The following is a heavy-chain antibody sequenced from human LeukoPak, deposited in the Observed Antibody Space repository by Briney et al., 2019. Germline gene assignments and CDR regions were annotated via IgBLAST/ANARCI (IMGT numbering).Heavy chain of an antibody. J-gene: IGHJ5*02. CDR2: IIPILGIA. V-gene: IGHV1-69*04. CDR3: ARAPIVVVPAAIGPGWFDP. Sequence: ASVKVSSKASGATLGTNAISWVRQAPGQGLEWRGRIIPILGIANYAQKFQGRVTITADKSTSTAYMELSSLRSEDTAVYYCARAPIVVVPAAIGPGWFDPWGQGTLVTVSS. CDR1: GATLGTNA. D-gene: IGHD2-2*01.